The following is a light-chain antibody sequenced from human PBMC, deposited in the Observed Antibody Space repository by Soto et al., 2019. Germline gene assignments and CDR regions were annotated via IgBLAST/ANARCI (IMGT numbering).Light chain of an antibody. J-gene: IGLJ1*01. CDR2: AVT. Sequence: QSVLTQPASVSGSPGQSITISCTGTSSDVGDYNYVSWYQQHPGKAPKLMIYAVTDRPSGVSSRFSGSKSGNTASLTISGLQAEDEADYYCSSYTSSGTLFGTGTKVTVL. CDR3: SSYTSSGTL. V-gene: IGLV2-14*01. CDR1: SSDVGDYNY.